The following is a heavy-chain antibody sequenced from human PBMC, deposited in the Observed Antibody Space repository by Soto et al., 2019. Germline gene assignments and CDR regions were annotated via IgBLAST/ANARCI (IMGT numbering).Heavy chain of an antibody. CDR2: ISAYNGNT. D-gene: IGHD6-19*01. Sequence: GASVKVSCKASGYTFTSYGISWVRQAPGQGLEWMGWISAYNGNTNYAQKLQGRVTMTTDTSTSTAYMELRSLRSDDTAVYYCARDHISHLIAVAGLDAFDISGQGTMVTVSS. J-gene: IGHJ3*02. CDR1: GYTFTSYG. CDR3: ARDHISHLIAVAGLDAFDI. V-gene: IGHV1-18*01.